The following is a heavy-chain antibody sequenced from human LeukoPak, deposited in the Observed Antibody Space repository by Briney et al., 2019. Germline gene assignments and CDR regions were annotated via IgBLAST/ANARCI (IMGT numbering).Heavy chain of an antibody. D-gene: IGHD3-9*01. CDR1: GFTFSSYA. CDR3: AKDPDYDILTGPFDY. CDR2: ISGSGGST. V-gene: IGHV3-23*01. Sequence: GSLRLSCAASGFTFSSYAMSWVRQAPGKGLEWVSAISGSGGSTYYADSVKGRFTISRDNSKNTLYLQMNSLRAEDTAVYYCAKDPDYDILTGPFDYWGQGTLVTVSS. J-gene: IGHJ4*02.